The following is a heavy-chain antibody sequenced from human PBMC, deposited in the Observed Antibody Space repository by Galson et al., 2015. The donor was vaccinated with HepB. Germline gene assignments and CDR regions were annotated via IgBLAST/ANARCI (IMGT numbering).Heavy chain of an antibody. J-gene: IGHJ4*02. Sequence: SVKVSCKASGYTFTGYYMHWVRQAPGQGLEWMGRINPNSGGTNYAQKFQGRVTMTRDTSISTAYMELSRLRSDDTAVYYCARRPPSAAGTFDYWGQGTLVTVSS. D-gene: IGHD6-13*01. CDR2: INPNSGGT. V-gene: IGHV1-2*06. CDR3: ARRPPSAAGTFDY. CDR1: GYTFTGYY.